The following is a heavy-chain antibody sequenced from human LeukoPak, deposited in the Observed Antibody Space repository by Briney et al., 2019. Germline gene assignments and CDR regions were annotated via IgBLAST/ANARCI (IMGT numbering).Heavy chain of an antibody. V-gene: IGHV1-58*02. D-gene: IGHD3-3*01. J-gene: IGHJ4*02. CDR2: IVVGSGKT. Sequence: GASVKVSCKASGYTFTYYTMNWVRQAPGQGLEWIGWIVVGSGKTNYAQKFQERVTIYRDMSTSTAYMEVRSLRYDDTAVYYCAADDLLEGYWGQGSLVTVSS. CDR1: GYTFTYYT. CDR3: AADDLLEGY.